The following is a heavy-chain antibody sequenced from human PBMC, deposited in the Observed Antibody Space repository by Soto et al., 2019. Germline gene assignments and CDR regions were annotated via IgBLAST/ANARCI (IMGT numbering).Heavy chain of an antibody. Sequence: LSLTCSVSGGSISSIDYFWSWILQPPGKGLEWIGFIYHTGTTYYNPSLRSRVTISIDTSKSQFSMKLNSVTAADTAVYYCARVMAAMQNWLDPWGQGTLVTVPQ. V-gene: IGHV4-30-4*01. CDR1: GGSISSIDYF. CDR3: ARVMAAMQNWLDP. J-gene: IGHJ5*02. CDR2: IYHTGTT. D-gene: IGHD2-2*01.